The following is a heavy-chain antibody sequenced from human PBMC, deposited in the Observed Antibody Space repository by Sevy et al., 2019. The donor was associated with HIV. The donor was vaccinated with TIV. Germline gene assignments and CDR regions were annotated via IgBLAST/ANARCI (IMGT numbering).Heavy chain of an antibody. V-gene: IGHV3-23*01. J-gene: IGHJ5*02. CDR1: GFTFSSYA. CDR3: AKDRDYGDYGWFDP. D-gene: IGHD4-17*01. CDR2: ISGSGGST. Sequence: GGSLRLSCSASGFTFSSYAMHWVRQAPGKGLEWVSAISGSGGSTYYANSVKGRFTISRDNSKNTLYLQMNSLRAEDTAVYYCAKDRDYGDYGWFDPWGQGTLVTVSS.